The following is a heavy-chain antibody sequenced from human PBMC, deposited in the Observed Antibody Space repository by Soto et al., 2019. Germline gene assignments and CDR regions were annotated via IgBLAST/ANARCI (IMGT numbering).Heavy chain of an antibody. Sequence: SETLSLTCTVSGGSISSGGYYWSWIRQHPGKGLEWIGYIYYSGSTYYNPSLKSRVTISVDTSKNQFSLKLSSVTAADTAVYYCARVIRYYYDSSGYTDYWGQGTLVTVSS. D-gene: IGHD3-22*01. V-gene: IGHV4-31*03. J-gene: IGHJ4*02. CDR3: ARVIRYYYDSSGYTDY. CDR1: GGSISSGGYY. CDR2: IYYSGST.